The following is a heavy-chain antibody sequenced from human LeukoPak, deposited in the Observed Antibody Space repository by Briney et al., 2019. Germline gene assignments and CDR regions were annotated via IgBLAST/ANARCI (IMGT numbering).Heavy chain of an antibody. Sequence: SETLSLTCAVYGGSFSDYYWTWIRQPPGKGLEWIGEINHSGSPNNNPSLKSRVSISFDTSKNQFSLKLTSVTAADTAVYYCARLEKKATGWDWGQGILVIVSS. CDR1: GGSFSDYY. V-gene: IGHV4-34*01. CDR2: INHSGSP. J-gene: IGHJ4*02. D-gene: IGHD5-24*01. CDR3: ARLEKKATGWD.